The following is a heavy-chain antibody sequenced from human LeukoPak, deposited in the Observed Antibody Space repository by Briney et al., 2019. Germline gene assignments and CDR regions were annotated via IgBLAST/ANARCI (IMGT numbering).Heavy chain of an antibody. CDR3: ARDGEQQLVAPTGYYYMDV. D-gene: IGHD6-13*01. Sequence: SVKGRFTISRDNAKNSLSLQMNSLRAEDTAVYYCARDGEQQLVAPTGYYYMDVWGKGTTVTVSS. V-gene: IGHV3-48*01. J-gene: IGHJ6*03.